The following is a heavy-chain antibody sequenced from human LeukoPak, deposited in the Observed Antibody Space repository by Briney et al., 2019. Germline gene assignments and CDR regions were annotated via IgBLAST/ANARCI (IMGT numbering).Heavy chain of an antibody. CDR3: ARDAPGGDYFDY. D-gene: IGHD3-10*01. V-gene: IGHV3-30-3*01. J-gene: IGHJ4*02. CDR2: ISYDGSNK. Sequence: GRSLRLPCAASGFTFSSYAMHWVRQAPGKGLEWVAVISYDGSNKYYADSVKGRFTISRDNSKNTLYLQMNSLRAEDTAVYYCARDAPGGDYFDYWGQGTLVTVSS. CDR1: GFTFSSYA.